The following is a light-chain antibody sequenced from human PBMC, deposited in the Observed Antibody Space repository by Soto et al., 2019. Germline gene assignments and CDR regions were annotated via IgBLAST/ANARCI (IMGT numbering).Light chain of an antibody. CDR1: QSILHSSGYNF. CDR3: MKPLQPPCT. V-gene: IGKV2-28*01. J-gene: IGKJ1*01. Sequence: IVVTQSPLSLPVTPGEPASISCRSSQSILHSSGYNFLDWYLQKPGQSPQLLICLYSTWDYGGSERFSGSGSDKDLALKIRTVEAEHVDMDYCMKPLQPPCTLGQGTKVDI. CDR2: LYS.